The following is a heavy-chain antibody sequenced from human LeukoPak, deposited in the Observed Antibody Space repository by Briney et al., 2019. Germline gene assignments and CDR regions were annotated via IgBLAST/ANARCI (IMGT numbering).Heavy chain of an antibody. CDR1: GFTFSSYS. CDR3: AKDQFRGIAARLLDV. D-gene: IGHD6-6*01. Sequence: QPGGSLRLSCAASGFTFSSYSMNWVRQAPGKGLEWVSAISGSGGSTYYADSVKGRFTISRDNSKNTLYLQMNSLRAEDTAVYYCAKDQFRGIAARLLDVWGQGTTVTVSS. J-gene: IGHJ6*02. V-gene: IGHV3-23*01. CDR2: ISGSGGST.